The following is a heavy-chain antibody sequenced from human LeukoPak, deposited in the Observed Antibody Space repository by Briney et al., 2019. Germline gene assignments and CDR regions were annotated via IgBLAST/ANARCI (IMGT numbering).Heavy chain of an antibody. CDR2: INPSGGST. J-gene: IGHJ4*02. CDR1: GDTFTTSH. D-gene: IGHD2-8*02. Sequence: GASVKVSCKASGDTFTTSHMHWVRQAPGQGLEWMGKINPSGGSTTYARQFQGRVSMTRDLSMSTVYMELSSLRSEDTAVYYCVRNLMQFTGLAYWGQGTLVTVSS. CDR3: VRNLMQFTGLAY. V-gene: IGHV1-46*01.